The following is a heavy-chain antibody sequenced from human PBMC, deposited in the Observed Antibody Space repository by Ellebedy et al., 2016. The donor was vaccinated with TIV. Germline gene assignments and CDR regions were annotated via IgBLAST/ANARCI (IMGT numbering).Heavy chain of an antibody. CDR2: YIPIFDKA. V-gene: IGHV1-69*13. D-gene: IGHD6-13*01. CDR3: ARERAGGINDF. CDR1: GGTFGTYV. J-gene: IGHJ4*02. Sequence: SVTVSCXASGGTFGTYVISWLRQAPGQGLEWMGGYIPIFDKANYAQKFQGRVTITADESTRTLFMELSSLTSEDTAVYYCARERAGGINDFWGQGTLVTVSS.